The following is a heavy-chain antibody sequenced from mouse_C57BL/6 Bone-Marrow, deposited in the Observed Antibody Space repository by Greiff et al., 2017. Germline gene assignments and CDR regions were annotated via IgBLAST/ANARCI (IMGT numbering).Heavy chain of an antibody. D-gene: IGHD2-3*01. Sequence: QVQLQQPGAELVKPGASVKLSCKASGYTFTSYWMHWVKQSPGRGLEWIGRIDPNSGGTKYNEKFKSKATLTVDTSSSTAYRKRSSLTSEDSAFYDCARSYDRYNPLYVAYWGQGTSLTVSS. CDR2: IDPNSGGT. CDR1: GYTFTSYW. J-gene: IGHJ2*02. V-gene: IGHV1-72*01. CDR3: ARSYDRYNPLYVAY.